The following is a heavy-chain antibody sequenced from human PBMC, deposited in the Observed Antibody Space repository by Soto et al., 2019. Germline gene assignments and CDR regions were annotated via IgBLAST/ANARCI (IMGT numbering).Heavy chain of an antibody. V-gene: IGHV3-13*01. J-gene: IGHJ4*02. CDR1: GFTFSSYD. CDR3: ARAQPGYCSGGSCYSFDY. D-gene: IGHD2-15*01. Sequence: EVQLVESGGGLVQPGGSLRLSCAASGFTFSSYDMHWVRQATGKGLEWVSAIGTAGDTHYPGSVKGRFTISRENAKNSLYLQMNSLRAGDTAVYYCARAQPGYCSGGSCYSFDYWGQGTLVTVSS. CDR2: IGTAGDT.